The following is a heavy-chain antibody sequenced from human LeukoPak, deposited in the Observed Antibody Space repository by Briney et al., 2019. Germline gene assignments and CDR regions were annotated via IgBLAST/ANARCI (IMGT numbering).Heavy chain of an antibody. CDR1: GGTFSSHF. CDR2: INPIFGTD. D-gene: IGHD1-26*01. V-gene: IGHV1-69*06. CDR3: AISGNYFRPFDY. J-gene: IGHJ4*02. Sequence: ASVKVSCKASGGTFSSHFISWVRQAPGQGLEWMGGINPIFGTDHYAQKFQDRVTITADISTNTVYMELSSLKSEDTAVFYCAISGNYFRPFDYWGQGTLVSVSS.